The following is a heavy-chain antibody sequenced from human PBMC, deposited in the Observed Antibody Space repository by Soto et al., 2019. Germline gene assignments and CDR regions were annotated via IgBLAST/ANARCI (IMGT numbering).Heavy chain of an antibody. Sequence: QVQLVESGGGVVQPGRSLRLSCAASGFTFSHYAMHWVRQAPGKGLEWVALMSYDGSNEYYADSVKGRFTISRDNSKNTLYLQMNSLRAEDTAVYYCAKDGSHNFDYWGQGTLGTASS. CDR3: AKDGSHNFDY. CDR1: GFTFSHYA. D-gene: IGHD1-26*01. V-gene: IGHV3-30*18. CDR2: MSYDGSNE. J-gene: IGHJ4*02.